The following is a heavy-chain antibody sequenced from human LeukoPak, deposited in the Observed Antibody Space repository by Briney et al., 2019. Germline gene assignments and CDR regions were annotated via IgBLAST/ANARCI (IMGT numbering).Heavy chain of an antibody. V-gene: IGHV3-53*01. CDR1: GFTVSSNY. D-gene: IGHD3-10*01. CDR2: IYSGGST. CDR3: ARYITMVRGVILNDAFDI. Sequence: GGSLRLSCAASGFTVSSNYMSWVRQAPGKGLEWVSVIYSGGSTYYADSVKGRFTISRDNSKNTLYLQMNSLRAEDTAVYYCARYITMVRGVILNDAFDIWGQGTMVTVSS. J-gene: IGHJ3*02.